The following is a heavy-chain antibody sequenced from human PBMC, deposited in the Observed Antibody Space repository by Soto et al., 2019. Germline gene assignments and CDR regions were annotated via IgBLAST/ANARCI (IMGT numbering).Heavy chain of an antibody. Sequence: GGSLRLSCAASGFTFSTYEMNCVRQAPGKGLEWVSYISDSGTIIYYADSVKGRFTISRDNAKNSLYLQMNSLRAEDTAVYYCARDEGSSSWPKTFDYWGQGTLVTVSS. CDR1: GFTFSTYE. J-gene: IGHJ4*02. CDR3: ARDEGSSSWPKTFDY. V-gene: IGHV3-48*03. CDR2: ISDSGTII. D-gene: IGHD6-13*01.